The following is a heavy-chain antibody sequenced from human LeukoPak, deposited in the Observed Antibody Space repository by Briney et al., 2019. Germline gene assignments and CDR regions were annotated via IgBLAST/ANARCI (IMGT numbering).Heavy chain of an antibody. CDR3: ALSGSSGGAFNI. J-gene: IGHJ3*02. V-gene: IGHV1-69*13. CDR1: GGTFSSYA. D-gene: IGHD1-26*01. Sequence: ASVKVSCKASGGTFSSYAISWVRQAPGQGLEWIGGIIPIFGTANYAQKFPGRVTITADESTSTAYMELSSLRSEDTAVYYCALSGSSGGAFNIWGQGTMVTVSS. CDR2: IIPIFGTA.